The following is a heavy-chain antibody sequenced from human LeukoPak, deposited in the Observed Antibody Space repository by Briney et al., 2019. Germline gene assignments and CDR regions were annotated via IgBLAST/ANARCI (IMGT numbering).Heavy chain of an antibody. CDR3: AHRKHYTVASFDY. D-gene: IGHD3-10*01. V-gene: IGHV2-5*01. CDR1: GGSISSYYW. Sequence: TLSLTCTVSGGSISSYYWSWIRQPPGKALEWLTLIYWNDDKRYSPSLKSRLTVTKGTSKNQVVLTMTNMDPVDTATYFCAHRKHYTVASFDYWGQGTLVTVSS. J-gene: IGHJ4*02. CDR2: IYWNDDK.